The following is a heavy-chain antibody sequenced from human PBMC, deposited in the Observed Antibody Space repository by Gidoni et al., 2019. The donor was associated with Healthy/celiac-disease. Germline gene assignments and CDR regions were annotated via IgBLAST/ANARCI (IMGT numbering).Heavy chain of an antibody. Sequence: EVQLLASGGGLVQPGGSLRLSVAASGRTFSSFAMSWVRQAPGKGLEWVSSISGGGGSTYYADSAKGRFTISRDNSKNTLYLQMNSLRAEDTAVYYCAKGPYSSGWYSDYWGQGTLVTVSS. CDR2: ISGGGGST. CDR3: AKGPYSSGWYSDY. V-gene: IGHV3-23*01. CDR1: GRTFSSFA. D-gene: IGHD6-19*01. J-gene: IGHJ4*02.